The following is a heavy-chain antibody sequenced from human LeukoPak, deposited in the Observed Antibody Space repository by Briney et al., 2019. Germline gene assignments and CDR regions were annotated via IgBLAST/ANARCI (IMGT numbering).Heavy chain of an antibody. CDR2: INTSGENT. Sequence: PGGSLRLSCVASGFTFNNYAMTWVRQAPGKGLEWVSGINTSGENTHYADSVRGRYTISRDNSKNTLYLKMNSPRAEDTAVYYCAKDRWSRTGSDYKIFDYWGQGTLVTVYS. CDR1: GFTFNNYA. D-gene: IGHD4-11*01. V-gene: IGHV3-23*01. J-gene: IGHJ4*02. CDR3: AKDRWSRTGSDYKIFDY.